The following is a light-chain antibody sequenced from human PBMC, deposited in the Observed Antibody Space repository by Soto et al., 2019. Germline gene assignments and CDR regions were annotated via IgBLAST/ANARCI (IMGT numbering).Light chain of an antibody. J-gene: IGKJ1*01. V-gene: IGKV3-20*01. CDR2: AAS. Sequence: EVVLTQSPGTVSLSPGERATLSRRASQSVTSNYFAWYQQKPGQAPRLLIYAASSRATGIPDRFSGSGSGTDFALSISRMEPEDFAVYYCHQYGSSITWTFGQGTKVEIK. CDR1: QSVTSNY. CDR3: HQYGSSITWT.